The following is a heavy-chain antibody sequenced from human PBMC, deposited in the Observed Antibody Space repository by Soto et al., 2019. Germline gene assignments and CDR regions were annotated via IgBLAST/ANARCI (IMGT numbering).Heavy chain of an antibody. CDR1: GVTFSIYA. J-gene: IGHJ4*02. D-gene: IGHD3-10*01. CDR2: ISGSGGST. V-gene: IGHV3-23*01. Sequence: PAGSLRLSCAASGVTFSIYAIGGVRQAPGKGLEWVSAISGSGGSTYYADSVKGRFTISRDNSKNTLYLQMNSLRAEDTAVYYCAKGEYFSDYPYWGQGTLVTVSS. CDR3: AKGEYFSDYPY.